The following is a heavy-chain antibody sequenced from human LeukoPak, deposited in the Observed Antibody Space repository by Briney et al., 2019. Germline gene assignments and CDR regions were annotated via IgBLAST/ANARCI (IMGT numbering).Heavy chain of an antibody. CDR3: ARSGGGPCDY. J-gene: IGHJ4*02. D-gene: IGHD3-10*01. CDR2: ISSSSSYI. CDR1: GFTFSSYA. V-gene: IGHV3-21*01. Sequence: GGSLRLSCAASGFTFSSYAMRWVRQAPGKGLEWVSSISSSSSYIYYADSVKGRFTISRDNAKNSLYLQMNSLRAEDTAVYYCARSGGGPCDYWGQGTLVTVSS.